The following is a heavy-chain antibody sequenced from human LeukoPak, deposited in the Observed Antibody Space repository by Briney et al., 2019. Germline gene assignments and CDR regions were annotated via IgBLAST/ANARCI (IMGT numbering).Heavy chain of an antibody. Sequence: SETLSLTCTVSGGSISSYYWSWIRQPPGKGLEWIGYIYTSGSTNYNPSLKSRVTISVDTSKNQFSLKLSSVTAADTAVYYCARHSGYYDSSGYYYGLFDYWGQGTLVTVSS. CDR1: GGSISSYY. D-gene: IGHD3-22*01. CDR2: IYTSGST. V-gene: IGHV4-4*09. J-gene: IGHJ4*02. CDR3: ARHSGYYDSSGYYYGLFDY.